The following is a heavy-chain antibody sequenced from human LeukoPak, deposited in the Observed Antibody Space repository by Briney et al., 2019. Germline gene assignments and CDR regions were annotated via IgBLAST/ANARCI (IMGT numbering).Heavy chain of an antibody. CDR2: MNPNSGNT. CDR1: GYTFTSYD. V-gene: IGHV1-8*02. CDR3: ATDRDIVAVPAALGF. Sequence: ASVKVSYKASGYTFTSYDINWVRQATGQGLEWMGWMNPNSGNTGYAQKFQGRVTMTEDTSTDTAYMELSSLRSEDTAVYYCATDRDIVAVPAALGFWGQGTLVTVSS. D-gene: IGHD2-2*01. J-gene: IGHJ4*02.